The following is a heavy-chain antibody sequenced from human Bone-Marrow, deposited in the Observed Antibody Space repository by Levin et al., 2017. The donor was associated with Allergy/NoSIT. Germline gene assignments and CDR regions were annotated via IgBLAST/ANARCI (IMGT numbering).Heavy chain of an antibody. J-gene: IGHJ4*02. Sequence: GESLKISCAASGFTFSSYAMDWVRQAPGKGLEWVSTISGSGGGTYYTDSVKGRFTISRDNSKNTLYLQMNSLRAEDTAVYYCAKESSPSYYDSSGSYNSWGQGTLVTVSS. D-gene: IGHD3-22*01. CDR3: AKESSPSYYDSSGSYNS. CDR1: GFTFSSYA. V-gene: IGHV3-23*01. CDR2: ISGSGGGT.